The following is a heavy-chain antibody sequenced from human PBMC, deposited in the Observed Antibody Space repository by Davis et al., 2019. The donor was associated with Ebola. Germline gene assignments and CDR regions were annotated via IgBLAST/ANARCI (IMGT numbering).Heavy chain of an antibody. CDR3: AKLSCTSTSCYTGNYYYYYGVDV. V-gene: IGHV3-23*01. CDR1: EFTFNFYV. Sequence: GESLKISCTGSEFTFNFYVMNWVRQAPGKGLEWVSAIDGGDGTTYYADSVRGRFTISRDNSRNTLYLQMNILRAEDTAVYYCAKLSCTSTSCYTGNYYYYYGVDVWGQGTTVTVSS. J-gene: IGHJ6*02. CDR2: IDGGDGTT. D-gene: IGHD2-2*02.